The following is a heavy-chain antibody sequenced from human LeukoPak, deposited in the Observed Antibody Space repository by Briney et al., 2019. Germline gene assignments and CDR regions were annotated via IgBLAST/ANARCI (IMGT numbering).Heavy chain of an antibody. Sequence: APVKVSCKASGYTFTSYGISWVRQAPGQGLEWMGWISAYNGNTNYAQKLQGRVTMTTDTSTSTASMELRSLRSDDTAVYYCASVLISEPIVVVPAAQFWDYYYYMDVWGKGTTVTVSS. J-gene: IGHJ6*03. CDR1: GYTFTSYG. D-gene: IGHD2-2*01. CDR2: ISAYNGNT. CDR3: ASVLISEPIVVVPAAQFWDYYYYMDV. V-gene: IGHV1-18*01.